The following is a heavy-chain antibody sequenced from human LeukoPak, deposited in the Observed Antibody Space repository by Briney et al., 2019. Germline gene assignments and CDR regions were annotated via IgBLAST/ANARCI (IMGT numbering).Heavy chain of an antibody. J-gene: IGHJ4*02. CDR1: GFTSDDYA. Sequence: GGSLRLSCAASGFTSDDYAMHWVRQAPGKGLEWVSGISWNSGSIGFADSVKGRFTISRDNAKNSLYLQMNSLRAEDTALYYCAKAVYYDSSGYYLDYWGQGTLVTVSS. CDR3: AKAVYYDSSGYYLDY. V-gene: IGHV3-9*02. CDR2: ISWNSGSI. D-gene: IGHD3-22*01.